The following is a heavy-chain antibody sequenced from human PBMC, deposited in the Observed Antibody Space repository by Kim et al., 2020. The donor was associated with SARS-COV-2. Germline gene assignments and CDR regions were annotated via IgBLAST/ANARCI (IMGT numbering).Heavy chain of an antibody. CDR3: ARDRGELGIGESHFDY. Sequence: GGSLRLSCAASGFTFSSYSMNWVRQAPGKGLEWVSYISSSSSTIYYADSVKGRFTISRDNAKNSLYLQMNSLRDEDTAVYYCARDRGELGIGESHFDYWGQGTLVSASS. J-gene: IGHJ4*02. D-gene: IGHD3-10*01. CDR1: GFTFSSYS. V-gene: IGHV3-48*02. CDR2: ISSSSSTI.